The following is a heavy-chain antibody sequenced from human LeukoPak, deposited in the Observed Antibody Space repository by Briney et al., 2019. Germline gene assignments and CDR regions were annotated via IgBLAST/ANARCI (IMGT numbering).Heavy chain of an antibody. J-gene: IGHJ4*02. CDR2: ISAYNGNT. V-gene: IGHV1-18*01. D-gene: IGHD6-19*01. Sequence: WASVKVSCKASGYSFTRYGISWVRQAPGQGLEWMGWISAYNGNTNYAQKLQGRVTMTTDTSTSTAYMELRSLRSDDTAVYYCARGGPSRGSGFYYFDYWGQGTLVTVSS. CDR3: ARGGPSRGSGFYYFDY. CDR1: GYSFTRYG.